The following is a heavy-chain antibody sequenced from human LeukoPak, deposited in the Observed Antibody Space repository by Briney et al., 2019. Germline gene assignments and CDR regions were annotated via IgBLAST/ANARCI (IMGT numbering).Heavy chain of an antibody. D-gene: IGHD3-22*01. V-gene: IGHV4-39*01. CDR1: GGSISSSSYY. CDR3: ARGQNRITMIVVAHNWFDP. J-gene: IGHJ5*02. Sequence: SETLSLTCTVSGGSISSSSYYWGWIRQPPGKGLEWIGSIYYSGSTYYNPSLKSRVTISVDTSKNQFSLKLSSVTAADTAVYYCARGQNRITMIVVAHNWFDPWGQGTLVTVSS. CDR2: IYYSGST.